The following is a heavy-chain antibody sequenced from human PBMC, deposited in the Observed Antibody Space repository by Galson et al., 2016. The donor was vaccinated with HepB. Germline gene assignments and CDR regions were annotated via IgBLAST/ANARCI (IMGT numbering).Heavy chain of an antibody. Sequence: TLSLTCTVSGGSISSGGYYWSWIRQHPGRGLEWIGDIYYSGTTSYDTSLKTRVIISVDTSKNQFSLMLSSVTAADTAVYYCSRGTNCSGGRCFWFDPWGRGTLVTVSS. CDR1: GGSISSGGYY. CDR3: SRGTNCSGGRCFWFDP. V-gene: IGHV4-31*03. D-gene: IGHD2-15*01. CDR2: IYYSGTT. J-gene: IGHJ5*02.